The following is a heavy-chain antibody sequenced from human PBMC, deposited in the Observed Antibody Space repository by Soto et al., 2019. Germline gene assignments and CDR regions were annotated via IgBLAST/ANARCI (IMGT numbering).Heavy chain of an antibody. CDR3: ARVEGTWRATRNYYYYMDV. CDR1: GYTFTSYA. Sequence: ASVKVSCKASGYTFTSYAMHWVRQAPGQRLEWMGWINAGNGNTKYSQKFQGRGTITRDTSASTAYMELSSLRSEDTAVYYCARVEGTWRATRNYYYYMDVWGKGTTVTVSS. D-gene: IGHD3-3*01. V-gene: IGHV1-3*01. CDR2: INAGNGNT. J-gene: IGHJ6*03.